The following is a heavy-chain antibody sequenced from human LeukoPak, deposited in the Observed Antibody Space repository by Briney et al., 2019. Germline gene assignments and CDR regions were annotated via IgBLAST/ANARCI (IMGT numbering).Heavy chain of an antibody. Sequence: ASVKVSCKASGYTFTGYYMHWLRQAPGQGLEWMGWINPNSGGTNYAQKFQGRVTMTRDTSISTAYMELSRLRSDDTAVYYCARERAYVFDYGGNRDAFDIWGQGTMVTVSS. V-gene: IGHV1-2*02. CDR3: ARERAYVFDYGGNRDAFDI. CDR2: INPNSGGT. J-gene: IGHJ3*02. CDR1: GYTFTGYY. D-gene: IGHD4-23*01.